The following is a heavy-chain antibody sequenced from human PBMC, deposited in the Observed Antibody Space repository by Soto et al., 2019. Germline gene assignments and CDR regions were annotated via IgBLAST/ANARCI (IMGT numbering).Heavy chain of an antibody. CDR1: EFTFSTYS. Sequence: PGGSLRLSCAASEFTFSTYSMNWVRRAPGKGLEWISYISSTGSNIYYADSVKGRFTISRDNARNSLYLQMNSLRDEDTAVYYCARDSCRNTSCAANYWGQGTLVTVSS. CDR3: ARDSCRNTSCAANY. J-gene: IGHJ4*02. V-gene: IGHV3-48*02. CDR2: ISSTGSNI. D-gene: IGHD2-2*01.